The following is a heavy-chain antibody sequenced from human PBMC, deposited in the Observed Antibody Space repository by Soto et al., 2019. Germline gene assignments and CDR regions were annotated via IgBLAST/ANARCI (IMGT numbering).Heavy chain of an antibody. Sequence: QVQLQESGPGLVKPSQTLSLTCTVSGGSISSGGYYWSWIRQHPRKGLEWIGYIYYSGSTYYNPSLKSRVTISVDTSKNQFSLKLSSVTAADTAVYYCARNNGYSSSWHINYWGQGTLVTVSS. CDR1: GGSISSGGYY. CDR3: ARNNGYSSSWHINY. J-gene: IGHJ4*02. D-gene: IGHD6-13*01. V-gene: IGHV4-31*03. CDR2: IYYSGST.